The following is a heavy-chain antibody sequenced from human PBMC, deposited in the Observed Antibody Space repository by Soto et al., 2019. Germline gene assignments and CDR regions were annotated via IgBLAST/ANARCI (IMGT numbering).Heavy chain of an antibody. CDR3: ARDHPGQWLVLGYFQH. CDR1: GYTFTSYG. Sequence: ASVKVSCKASGYTFTSYGISWVRQAPGQGLEWMGWISAYNGNTNYAQKLQGRVTMTTDTSTSTAYMELRSLRSDDTAVYYCARDHPGQWLVLGYFQHWGQGTLVNVSS. V-gene: IGHV1-18*01. D-gene: IGHD6-19*01. J-gene: IGHJ1*01. CDR2: ISAYNGNT.